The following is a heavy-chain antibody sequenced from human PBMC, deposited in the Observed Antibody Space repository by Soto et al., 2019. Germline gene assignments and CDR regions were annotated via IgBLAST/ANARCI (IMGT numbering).Heavy chain of an antibody. Sequence: GGSLRLSCAASGFTFSNAWMSWVRQAPGKGLEWVGRIKSKTDGGTTDYAAPVKGRFTISRDDSKNTLYLQMNSLKTEDTAVYYCTTGQFYSMKGWFDPWGQGTLVTVSS. CDR1: GFTFSNAW. CDR3: TTGQFYSMKGWFDP. CDR2: IKSKTDGGTT. D-gene: IGHD2-21*01. V-gene: IGHV3-15*01. J-gene: IGHJ5*02.